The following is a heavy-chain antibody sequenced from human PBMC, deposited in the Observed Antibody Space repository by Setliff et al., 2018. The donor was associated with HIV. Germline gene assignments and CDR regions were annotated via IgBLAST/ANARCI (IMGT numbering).Heavy chain of an antibody. Sequence: PSETLSLTCTVSGGSISSSSHYWGWIRQPPGKGLEWIGRIYTSGSTNYNPSLKSRVTISVDTSKNQFSLKLSSVTAADTAVYYCARAVQLGYFDYWGQGTLVTVSS. J-gene: IGHJ4*02. CDR2: IYTSGST. CDR3: ARAVQLGYFDY. V-gene: IGHV4-39*07. CDR1: GGSISSSSHY. D-gene: IGHD6-6*01.